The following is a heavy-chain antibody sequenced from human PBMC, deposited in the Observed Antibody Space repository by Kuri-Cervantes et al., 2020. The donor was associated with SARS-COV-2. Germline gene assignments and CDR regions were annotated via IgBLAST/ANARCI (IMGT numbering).Heavy chain of an antibody. J-gene: IGHJ2*01. V-gene: IGHV3-30*03. Sequence: GGSLRLSCAASGFTFSSYDMHWVRQAPGKGLEWVAVISYDGTNKYYGDSVRGRFTISRDNSKNTLHLQMNSLRTEDTAVHYCARGALICGSSSCHGDFDLWGRGTLVTVSS. CDR2: ISYDGTNK. D-gene: IGHD2-2*01. CDR3: ARGALICGSSSCHGDFDL. CDR1: GFTFSSYD.